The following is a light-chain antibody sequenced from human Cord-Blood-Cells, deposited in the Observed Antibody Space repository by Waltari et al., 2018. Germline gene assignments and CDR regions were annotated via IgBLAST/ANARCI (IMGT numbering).Light chain of an antibody. Sequence: QSALTQPASVSGSPGQPITISCTGTSSDVGGYTYVSWYQQHPGKAPKLMIYDVSNRPSGVSNRFSGSKSGNTASLTISGLQAEDEADYYCSSYTSSSRVFGGGTKLTVL. J-gene: IGLJ2*01. CDR2: DVS. CDR1: SSDVGGYTY. V-gene: IGLV2-14*01. CDR3: SSYTSSSRV.